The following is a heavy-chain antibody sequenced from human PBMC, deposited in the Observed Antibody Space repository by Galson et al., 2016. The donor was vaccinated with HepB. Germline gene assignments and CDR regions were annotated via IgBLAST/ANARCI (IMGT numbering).Heavy chain of an antibody. J-gene: IGHJ4*02. D-gene: IGHD4-11*01. CDR1: GGTFSSYA. CDR2: INPSGGST. V-gene: IGHV1-46*01. Sequence: CKATGGTFSSYAISWMRQAPGQGLAWMGVINPSGGSTKDAQKFQGRVTMTRDTSTSTVYMELSSLRSEDTAVYYCARDVQFRFDYWGQGTLVTVSS. CDR3: ARDVQFRFDY.